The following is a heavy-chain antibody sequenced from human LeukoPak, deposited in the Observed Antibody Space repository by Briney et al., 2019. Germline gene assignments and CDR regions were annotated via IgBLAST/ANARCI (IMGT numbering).Heavy chain of an antibody. Sequence: PGGSLRLSCAASGFTLSRSWMSWVRQAPGKGLEWVANIKQDGSEKYYMEFVKGRFTISRDNAKNSLYLQMNSLRAEDTAVYYCARDGDCTNGVCYTRRYYYYMDVWGKGTTVTVSS. J-gene: IGHJ6*03. D-gene: IGHD2-8*01. CDR2: IKQDGSEK. CDR1: GFTLSRSW. V-gene: IGHV3-7*01. CDR3: ARDGDCTNGVCYTRRYYYYMDV.